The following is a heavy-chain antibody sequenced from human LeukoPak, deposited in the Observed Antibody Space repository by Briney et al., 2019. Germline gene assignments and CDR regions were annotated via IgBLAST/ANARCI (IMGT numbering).Heavy chain of an antibody. CDR1: GFTFSSHA. Sequence: GSLRLSCAASGFTFSSHALSWVRQAPGKGLEWVSGISGRGDRTYYKDSVKGRITVSRDNSMNTLYLQMNSLRAEDTAVYYCAKIPQYYYDSSGYYPNWGLGTLVTVSS. CDR3: AKIPQYYYDSSGYYPN. D-gene: IGHD3-22*01. CDR2: ISGRGDRT. V-gene: IGHV3-23*01. J-gene: IGHJ4*02.